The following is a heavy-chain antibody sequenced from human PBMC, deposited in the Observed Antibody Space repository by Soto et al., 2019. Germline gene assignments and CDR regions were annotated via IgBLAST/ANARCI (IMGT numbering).Heavy chain of an antibody. D-gene: IGHD3-3*01. J-gene: IGHJ6*02. Sequence: ASVKVSCTASGYTFTTYVMHWVRQAPGQRLEWMGWINAGNDNTKYSQKFQGRVTITRDTSASTVYMELSSLSSEDTAVYYCARVGQYYYGMDVWGQGTTVTVSS. V-gene: IGHV1-3*01. CDR2: INAGNDNT. CDR3: ARVGQYYYGMDV. CDR1: GYTFTTYV.